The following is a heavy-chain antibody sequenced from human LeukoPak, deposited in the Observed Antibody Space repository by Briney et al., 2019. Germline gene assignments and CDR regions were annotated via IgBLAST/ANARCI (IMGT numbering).Heavy chain of an antibody. J-gene: IGHJ4*02. CDR1: GFTFSSYA. Sequence: GGSLRLSCAASGFTFSSYAMHWVRQAPGKGLEWVAVISYDGSNKYYADSVKGRFTISRDNSKNTLYLQMNSLRAEDTAVYYCARVDDSSGYPFDYWGQGTLVTVSS. V-gene: IGHV3-30-3*01. CDR2: ISYDGSNK. CDR3: ARVDDSSGYPFDY. D-gene: IGHD3-22*01.